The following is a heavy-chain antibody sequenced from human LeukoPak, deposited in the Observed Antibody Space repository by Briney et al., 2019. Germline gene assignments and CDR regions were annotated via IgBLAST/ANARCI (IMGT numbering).Heavy chain of an antibody. CDR2: ISGSGGST. CDR3: AKVHAWQWLVHY. CDR1: GFTFSSYA. D-gene: IGHD6-19*01. Sequence: GGSLRVPCAASGFTFSSYAMSWVRQAPGKGLEWVSAISGSGGSTYYADSVKGRFTISRDNSKNTLYLQMNSLRAEDTAVYYCAKVHAWQWLVHYWGQATSLTVSS. J-gene: IGHJ4*01. V-gene: IGHV3-23*01.